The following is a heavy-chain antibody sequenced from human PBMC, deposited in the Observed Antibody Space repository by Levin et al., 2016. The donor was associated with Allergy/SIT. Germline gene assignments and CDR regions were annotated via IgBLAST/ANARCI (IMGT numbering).Heavy chain of an antibody. J-gene: IGHJ4*02. CDR2: IYYSGST. CDR3: ASGSWCGPDY. V-gene: IGHV4-39*01. D-gene: IGHD6-13*01. Sequence: RQAPGKGLEWIGSIYYSGSTYYNPSLKSRVTISVDTSKNQFSLKLSSVTAADTAVYYCASGSWCGPDYWGQGTLVTVSS.